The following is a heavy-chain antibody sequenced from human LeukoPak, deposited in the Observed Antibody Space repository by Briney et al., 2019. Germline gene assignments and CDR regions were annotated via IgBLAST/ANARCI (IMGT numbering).Heavy chain of an antibody. V-gene: IGHV4-61*08. CDR2: IYYSGST. Sequence: PSETLSLTCAVSGGSISSGGYYWSWIRQPPGKGLEWIGYIYYSGSTNYNPSLKSRVTISVDTSKNQFSLKLSSVTAADTAVYYCARGASGSYHFVYYFDYWGQGTLVTVSS. J-gene: IGHJ4*02. D-gene: IGHD1-26*01. CDR3: ARGASGSYHFVYYFDY. CDR1: GGSISSGGYY.